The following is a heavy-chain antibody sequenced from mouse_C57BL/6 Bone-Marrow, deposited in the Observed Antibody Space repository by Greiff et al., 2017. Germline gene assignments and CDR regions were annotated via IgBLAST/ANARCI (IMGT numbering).Heavy chain of an antibody. J-gene: IGHJ2*01. CDR3: AREGYYGSSYVDDGDY. V-gene: IGHV5-4*01. D-gene: IGHD1-1*01. CDR1: GFTFSSYA. CDR2: ISDGGSYT. Sequence: EVKLMESGGGLVKPGGSLKLSCAASGFTFSSYAMSWVRQTPEKRLEWVATISDGGSYTYYPDNVKGRFTNSRDNAKNTLYLQMSHLKSEETAMYYCAREGYYGSSYVDDGDYWGQGTTLTVSS.